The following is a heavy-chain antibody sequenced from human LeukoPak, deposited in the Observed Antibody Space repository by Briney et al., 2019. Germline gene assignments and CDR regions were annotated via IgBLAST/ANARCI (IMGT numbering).Heavy chain of an antibody. CDR2: INAGNGNT. D-gene: IGHD3-22*01. J-gene: IGHJ4*02. CDR1: GYTFTSYA. CDR3: ARADSSGYYVREARMEFDY. Sequence: GASVKVSCKASGYTFTSYAMHWVRQAPGQRLEWMGWINAGNGNTKYSQEFQGRVTITRDTSASTAYMELSSLRSDDTAVYYCARADSSGYYVREARMEFDYWGQGTLVTVSS. V-gene: IGHV1-3*01.